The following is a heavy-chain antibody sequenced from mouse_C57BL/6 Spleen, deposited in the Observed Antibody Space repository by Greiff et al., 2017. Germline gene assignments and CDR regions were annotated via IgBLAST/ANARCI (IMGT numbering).Heavy chain of an antibody. V-gene: IGHV1-47*01. Sequence: QVQLKESGAELVKPGASVKMSCKASGYTFTTYPIEWMKQNHGKSLEWIGNFHPYNDDTKYNEKFKGKATLTVEKSSSTVYLELSRLTSDDSAVYYGARGGLRRGGYWYFDVWGTGTTVTVSS. CDR1: GYTFTTYP. CDR3: ARGGLRRGGYWYFDV. D-gene: IGHD2-4*01. CDR2: FHPYNDDT. J-gene: IGHJ1*03.